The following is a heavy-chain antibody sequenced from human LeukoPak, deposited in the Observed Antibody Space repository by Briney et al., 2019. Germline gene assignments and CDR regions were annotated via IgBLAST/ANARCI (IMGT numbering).Heavy chain of an antibody. Sequence: GGSLRLSCAASGFTFSSYSMNWVRQAPGKGLEWVSYISSSGSTIDYADSVKGRFTISRDNAKNSLYLQMNSLRAEDTAVYYCSRLRGYSYGYADYWGQGTLVTVSS. CDR3: SRLRGYSYGYADY. CDR1: GFTFSSYS. D-gene: IGHD5-18*01. J-gene: IGHJ4*02. CDR2: ISSSGSTI. V-gene: IGHV3-48*03.